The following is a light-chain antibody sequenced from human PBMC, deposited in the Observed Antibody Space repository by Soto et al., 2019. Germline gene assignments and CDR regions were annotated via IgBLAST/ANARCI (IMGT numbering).Light chain of an antibody. CDR1: QSLVYSDGNTY. Sequence: DIVLTQTPLSSPVTLGQPASISCRSSQSLVYSDGNTYLSWLQQRPGQPPRLLIYHSSNRFSGVPARFSGSGAGTDFTLKISRVEAEDVGVYSCVQFSHFPRTFGQGTKVEIK. CDR2: HSS. V-gene: IGKV2-24*01. J-gene: IGKJ1*01. CDR3: VQFSHFPRT.